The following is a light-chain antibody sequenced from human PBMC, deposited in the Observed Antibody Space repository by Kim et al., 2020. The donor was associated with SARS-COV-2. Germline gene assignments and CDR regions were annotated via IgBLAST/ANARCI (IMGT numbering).Light chain of an antibody. CDR1: QNINNF. V-gene: IGKV1-39*01. J-gene: IGKJ2*01. CDR3: QQSFSTPGYT. Sequence: DILMTQSPSSLSASVGDRVTITCRASQNINNFLNWYQQKPGKAPNLLIYAASSLQRGVPSRFSGSGSGTDFTLTISSLQPEDFATYYCQQSFSTPGYTFGQGTKLEIK. CDR2: AAS.